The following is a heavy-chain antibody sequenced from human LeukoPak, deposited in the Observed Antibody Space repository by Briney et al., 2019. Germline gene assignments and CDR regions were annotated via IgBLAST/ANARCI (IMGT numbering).Heavy chain of an antibody. Sequence: SVKVSCKASGGTFSSYAISWVRQAPGQGLEWMGGIIPIFGTANYAQKFQGRVTITTDESTSTAYMELSSLRSEDTAVYYCASGVLRTNAFDIWGQGTMVTVSS. D-gene: IGHD2/OR15-2a*01. CDR2: IIPIFGTA. V-gene: IGHV1-69*05. J-gene: IGHJ3*02. CDR1: GGTFSSYA. CDR3: ASGVLRTNAFDI.